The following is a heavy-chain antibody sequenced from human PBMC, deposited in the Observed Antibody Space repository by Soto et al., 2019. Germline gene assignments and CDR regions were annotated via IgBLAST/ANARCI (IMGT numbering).Heavy chain of an antibody. CDR3: AREEVAAGCNY. CDR2: ISSSSSYI. CDR1: GFTFSSYS. Sequence: EVQLVESGGGLVKPGGSLRLSCAASGFTFSSYSMNWVRQAPGKGLEWVSSISSSSSYIYYADSVKGRFTISRDNAKNSLYLQMNSLRAEDTVVYYCAREEVAAGCNYWGQGTLVTVSS. D-gene: IGHD6-19*01. V-gene: IGHV3-21*01. J-gene: IGHJ4*02.